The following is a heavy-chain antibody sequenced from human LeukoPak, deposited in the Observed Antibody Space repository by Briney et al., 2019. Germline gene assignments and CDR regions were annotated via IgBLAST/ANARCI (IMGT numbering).Heavy chain of an antibody. J-gene: IGHJ4*02. V-gene: IGHV3-30*18. CDR1: RFTFSACG. D-gene: IGHD1-1*01. CDR3: AKGTAVDRQYFEN. CDR2: ISFDGSHK. Sequence: SGGSLRLSCAASRFTFSACGMHWVRQAPGKGLEWVAAISFDGSHKYYADSVKGRFTTSRDNSMNTLYLQMNSLRGEDTAVYYCAKGTAVDRQYFENWGQGTLGTVSS.